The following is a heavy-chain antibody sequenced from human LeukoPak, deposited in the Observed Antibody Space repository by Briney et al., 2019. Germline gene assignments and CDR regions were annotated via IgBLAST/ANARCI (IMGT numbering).Heavy chain of an antibody. Sequence: PSETLSLTCTVSGGSISSYYWSWIRQPRGKGLEWIGYIYYSGSTDYNPSLKSRVTISVDTSKNQFSLKLSSVTAADTAVYYCARSLSANPVFFLWGQGTTVTVSS. CDR2: IYYSGST. J-gene: IGHJ6*02. CDR3: ARSLSANPVFFL. V-gene: IGHV4-59*01. CDR1: GGSISSYY. D-gene: IGHD2-21*01.